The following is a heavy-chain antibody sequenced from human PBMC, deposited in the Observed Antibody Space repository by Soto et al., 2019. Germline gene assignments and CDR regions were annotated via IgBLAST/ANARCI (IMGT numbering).Heavy chain of an antibody. D-gene: IGHD3-22*01. V-gene: IGHV3-9*01. CDR1: GFTFDDYA. J-gene: IGHJ3*02. CDR2: ISWNSGSI. CDR3: AKDMFRFRIDSMRGSFDI. Sequence: QPGGSLRLSCAASGFTFDDYAMHWVRQAPGKGLEWVSGISWNSGSIGYADSVKGRFTISRDNAKNSLYLQMNSLRAEDTALYYCAKDMFRFRIDSMRGSFDIWGQGTMVTVSS.